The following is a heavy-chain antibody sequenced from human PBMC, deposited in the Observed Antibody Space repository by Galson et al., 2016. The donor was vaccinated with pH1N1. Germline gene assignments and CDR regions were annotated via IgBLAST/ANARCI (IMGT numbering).Heavy chain of an antibody. D-gene: IGHD6-19*01. CDR2: IDWDDDK. J-gene: IGHJ3*02. CDR3: ARTKRRGGWAFDI. Sequence: PALVKPTQTLTLTCTFSGFSLSGSGMSVSWIRQPPGKALEWLARIDWDDDKFYSTSLQTSLTISKDTSKNQVVLTMTNMDPVDTATYYCARTKRRGGWAFDIWGQGTIITVSS. V-gene: IGHV2-70*17. CDR1: GFSLSGSGMS.